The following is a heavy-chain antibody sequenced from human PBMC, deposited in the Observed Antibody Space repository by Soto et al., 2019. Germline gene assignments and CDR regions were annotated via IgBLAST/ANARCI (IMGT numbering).Heavy chain of an antibody. Sequence: QVQLQESGPGLVKPSQTLSLTCTVSGGSISSGGYYWSWIRQHPGKGLEWIGYIYYSGSTYYNPSLKSRVTISVDTSKNQFSLKLSSVTAADTAVYYCARDGSSGWYDGSFDYWGQGTLVTVSS. V-gene: IGHV4-31*03. D-gene: IGHD6-19*01. CDR3: ARDGSSGWYDGSFDY. J-gene: IGHJ4*02. CDR1: GGSISSGGYY. CDR2: IYYSGST.